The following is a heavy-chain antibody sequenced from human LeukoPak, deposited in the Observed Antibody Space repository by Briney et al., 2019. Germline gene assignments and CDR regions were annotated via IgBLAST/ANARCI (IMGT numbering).Heavy chain of an antibody. J-gene: IGHJ5*02. V-gene: IGHV3-66*02. CDR3: ARASGVLFDP. CDR1: GFTVNNNY. D-gene: IGHD3-10*01. Sequence: GGSLRLSCAASGFTVNNNYMTWVRQAPGKGLEWVSVIYRDDTTYYTDSVKGRFTISRDNSKNTLYLQMNSLRAEDTAVYYCARASGVLFDPWGQGIPVTVSS. CDR2: IYRDDTT.